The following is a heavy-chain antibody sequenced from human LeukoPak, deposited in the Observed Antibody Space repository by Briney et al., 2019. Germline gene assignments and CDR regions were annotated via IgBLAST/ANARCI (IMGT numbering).Heavy chain of an antibody. J-gene: IGHJ4*02. D-gene: IGHD3-22*01. CDR3: ARDQYYYDSSGLWDY. V-gene: IGHV1-2*02. CDR1: GYTFTGYY. Sequence: GASVKVSCKASGYTFTGYYMHWVRQAPGQGLEWMGWINPNSGGTNYAQKFQGRVTMTRDTSISTAYMELSRLRSDDTAVYYCARDQYYYDSSGLWDYWGQGTLVTVSS. CDR2: INPNSGGT.